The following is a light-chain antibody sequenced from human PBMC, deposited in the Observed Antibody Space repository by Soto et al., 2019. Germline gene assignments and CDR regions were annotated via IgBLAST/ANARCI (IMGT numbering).Light chain of an antibody. V-gene: IGLV2-14*01. CDR3: FSFTTDWTQV. Sequence: ARPHPGSGSGTPGEYIPISSPGGSCEFADYDYVSWFQQYTDNAPKLIISAVGNRTTGVSIRVSGCQSGNEASLTISGLHTEDESDYFCFSFTTDWTQVFGTGTKVTVL. CDR2: AVG. J-gene: IGLJ1*01. CDR1: SCEFADYDY.